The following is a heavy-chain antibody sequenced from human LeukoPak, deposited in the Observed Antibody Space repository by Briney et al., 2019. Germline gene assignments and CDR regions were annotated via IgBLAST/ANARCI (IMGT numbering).Heavy chain of an antibody. J-gene: IGHJ4*02. CDR1: GGSISSYY. Sequence: SETLSLTCTVSGGSISSYYWSWIRQPPGKGLEWIGYIYYSGNTNYNPSLKSRVTISVDTSKNQFSLKLSSVTAADTAVYYCARARLRLGELSSGDYFDYWGQGTLVTVSS. CDR2: IYYSGNT. CDR3: ARARLRLGELSSGDYFDY. V-gene: IGHV4-59*01. D-gene: IGHD3-16*02.